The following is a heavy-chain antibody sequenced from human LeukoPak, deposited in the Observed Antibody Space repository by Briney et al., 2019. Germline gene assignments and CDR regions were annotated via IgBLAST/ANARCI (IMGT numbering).Heavy chain of an antibody. CDR2: INPNSGGT. CDR3: ARDKGAARPDLWFDP. V-gene: IGHV1-2*02. Sequence: ASVKVSFKASGYTFTGYYMHWVRQAPGQGLEWMGWINPNSGGTNYAQKFQGRVTMTRDTSISTAYMELSRLRSDDTAVYYCARDKGAARPDLWFDPWGQGTLVTVSS. J-gene: IGHJ5*02. CDR1: GYTFTGYY. D-gene: IGHD6-6*01.